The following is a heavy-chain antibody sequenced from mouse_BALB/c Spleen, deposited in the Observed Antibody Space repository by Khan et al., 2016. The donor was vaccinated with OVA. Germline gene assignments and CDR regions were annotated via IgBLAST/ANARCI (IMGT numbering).Heavy chain of an antibody. CDR2: ISYSGST. Sequence: VQLKESGPGLVKPSQSLSLTCTVTGYSITSNYAWNWIRQFPGNKLEWMGYISYSGSTNYNPSLKSRISITQDTSKNQFFLQLNSVTTEDTATYYCARGNYYGYAMDYWGQGTSITVSS. D-gene: IGHD1-1*01. J-gene: IGHJ4*01. CDR1: GYSITSNYA. CDR3: ARGNYYGYAMDY. V-gene: IGHV3-2*02.